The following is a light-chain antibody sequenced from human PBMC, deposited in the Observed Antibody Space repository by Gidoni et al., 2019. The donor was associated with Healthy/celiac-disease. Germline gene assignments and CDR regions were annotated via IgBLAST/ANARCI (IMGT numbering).Light chain of an antibody. CDR2: GAT. CDR1: QSISSN. J-gene: IGKJ1*01. CDR3: QHYHNWPPWT. Sequence: DILMTQSPATLSVSPGERVTLSCRASQSISSNLAWYQQKPGQAPRLLMYGATTRATGIPARFSGGGSGTDFTLTISSLQSEDFAVYYCQHYHNWPPWTFGQXTKVEIK. V-gene: IGKV3-15*01.